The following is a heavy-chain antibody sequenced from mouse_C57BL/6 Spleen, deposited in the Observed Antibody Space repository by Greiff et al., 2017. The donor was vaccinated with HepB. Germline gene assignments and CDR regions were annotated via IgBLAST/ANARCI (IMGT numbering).Heavy chain of an antibody. Sequence: EVQLQQSGAELVRPGASVKLSCTASGFNIKDYYMHWVKQRPEQGLEWIGRIDPEDGDTEYAPKFQGKATMTADTTSNTAYLQLSSQTSEDTAVYYCTLYGYDVWFADWGQGTLVTVSA. V-gene: IGHV14-1*01. CDR3: TLYGYDVWFAD. D-gene: IGHD2-2*01. CDR2: IDPEDGDT. CDR1: GFNIKDYY. J-gene: IGHJ3*01.